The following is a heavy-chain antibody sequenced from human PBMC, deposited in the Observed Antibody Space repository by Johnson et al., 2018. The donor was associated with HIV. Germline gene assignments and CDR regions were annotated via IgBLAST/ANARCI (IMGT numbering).Heavy chain of an antibody. CDR2: IGGSAVST. CDR1: GLTFSKYV. V-gene: IGHV3-23*04. D-gene: IGHD1-14*01. Sequence: VQLVESGGGLVQPGGSLRLSCAASGLTFSKYVMNWVRQAPGKGLEWVSLIGGSAVSTYYADSVKGRFTISRDNSKNTLYLQMNSLRAEDTAVYYCASALLYKPDDAFDIWGQGTMVTVSS. CDR3: ASALLYKPDDAFDI. J-gene: IGHJ3*02.